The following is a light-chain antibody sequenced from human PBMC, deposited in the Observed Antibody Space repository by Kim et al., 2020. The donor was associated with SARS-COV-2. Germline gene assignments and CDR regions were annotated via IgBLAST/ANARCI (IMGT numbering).Light chain of an antibody. CDR3: QAWDSSLYWV. J-gene: IGLJ3*02. CDR1: KLGDKY. V-gene: IGLV3-1*01. CDR2: QDS. Sequence: SYELTQPPSVSVSPGQTASITCSGDKLGDKYACWYQRKPGQSPVLVIYQDSKRPSGIPERFSGSNSGNTATLTISGTQAMDEADYYCQAWDSSLYWVFGGGTQLTVL.